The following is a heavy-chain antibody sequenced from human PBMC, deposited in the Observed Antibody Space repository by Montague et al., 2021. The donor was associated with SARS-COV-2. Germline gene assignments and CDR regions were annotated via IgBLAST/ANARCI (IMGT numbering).Heavy chain of an antibody. CDR3: ARNPADYYGSGSYPTWENWFDP. V-gene: IGHV4-39*01. Sequence: SETLSLTCTVSGGSISSSSYYWGWIRQPPGKGLEWIGSIYYRGSTYYNPSLKSRVTISVDTSKNQFSLKLSSVTTADTAVYYCARNPADYYGSGSYPTWENWFDPWGQGTLVTVSS. CDR1: GGSISSSSYY. D-gene: IGHD3-10*01. CDR2: IYYRGST. J-gene: IGHJ5*02.